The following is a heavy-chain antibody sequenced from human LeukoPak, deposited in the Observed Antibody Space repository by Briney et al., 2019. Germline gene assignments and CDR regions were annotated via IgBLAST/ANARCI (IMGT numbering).Heavy chain of an antibody. CDR1: GFTFSGSA. J-gene: IGHJ3*02. Sequence: GGSLRLSCAASGFTFSGSAMHWVRQASGKGLEWVGRIRSKANSYATAYAASVKGRFTISRDDSKNTAYLQMNSLKTEDTAVYYCTRGGGIYDSIGSPAFDIWGQGTMVTVSS. D-gene: IGHD3-22*01. CDR2: IRSKANSYAT. CDR3: TRGGGIYDSIGSPAFDI. V-gene: IGHV3-73*01.